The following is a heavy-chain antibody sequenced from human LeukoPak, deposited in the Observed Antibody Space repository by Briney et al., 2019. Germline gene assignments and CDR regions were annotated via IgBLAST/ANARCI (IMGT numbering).Heavy chain of an antibody. CDR2: ISSSGSTI. J-gene: IGHJ5*02. CDR1: GFTFSSYE. V-gene: IGHV3-48*03. Sequence: GGSLRLSCAASGFTFSSYEMNWVRQAPGKGLEWVSYISSSGSTIYYADSVKGRFTISRDNAKNSLYLQMSSLRAEDTAVYYCARGGEDIVVVLSNWFDPWGQGTLVTVSS. CDR3: ARGGEDIVVVLSNWFDP. D-gene: IGHD2-2*01.